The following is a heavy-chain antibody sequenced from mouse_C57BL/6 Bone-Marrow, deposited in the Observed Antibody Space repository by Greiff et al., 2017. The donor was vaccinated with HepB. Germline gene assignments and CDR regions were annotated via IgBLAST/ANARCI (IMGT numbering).Heavy chain of an antibody. CDR3: ARGGTKAWFAY. Sequence: VQLQHSGAELVRPGTSVKVSCKASGYAFTNYLIEWVKQRPGQGLEWIGVINPGSGGTNYNEKFKGKATLTADKSSSTAYMQLSSLTSEDSAVYFCARGGTKAWFAYWGQGTLVTVSA. J-gene: IGHJ3*01. V-gene: IGHV1-54*01. CDR2: INPGSGGT. CDR1: GYAFTNYL. D-gene: IGHD2-14*01.